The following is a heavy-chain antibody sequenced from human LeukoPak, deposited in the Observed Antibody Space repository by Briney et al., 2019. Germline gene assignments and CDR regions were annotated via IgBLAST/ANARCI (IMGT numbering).Heavy chain of an antibody. CDR2: IYYSGST. CDR1: GGSISSGGYY. Sequence: SQTLSLACTVSGGSISSGGYYWSWIRQHPGKGLEWIGYIYYSGSTYYNPSLKSRVTISVDKSKNQFSLKLSSVTAADTAVYFCARQPDRRQLVLWGQGTLVTVSS. CDR3: ARQPDRRQLVL. V-gene: IGHV4-31*03. J-gene: IGHJ4*02. D-gene: IGHD6-13*01.